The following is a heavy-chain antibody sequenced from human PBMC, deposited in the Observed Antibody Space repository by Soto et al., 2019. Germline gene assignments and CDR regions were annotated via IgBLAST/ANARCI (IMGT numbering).Heavy chain of an antibody. V-gene: IGHV3-30*18. CDR2: ISNDGSDI. J-gene: IGHJ5*02. CDR3: AKYVYNTDWYLPFDP. D-gene: IGHD6-19*01. CDR1: GFTFRTYG. Sequence: QVQLVESGGGVVQPGRSLRLSCAASGFTFRTYGMHWVRQAPGKGLEWVAVISNDGSDIYYADSVKGLFAISGDNSKNTLFLQMNSLSDEDTAVYYCAKYVYNTDWYLPFDPWGQGTLVTVSS.